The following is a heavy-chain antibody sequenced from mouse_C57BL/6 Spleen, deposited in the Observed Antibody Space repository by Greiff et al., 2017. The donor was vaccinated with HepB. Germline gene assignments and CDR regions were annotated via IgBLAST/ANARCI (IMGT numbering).Heavy chain of an antibody. Sequence: EVKLMESGGDLVKPGGSLRLSCAASGFTFSSYGMSWVRQTPDKRLEWVATISSGGSYTYYPDSVKGRFTISRDNAKNTLYLQMSSLKSEDTAMYYGARPLGTTVGYFDVWGTGTTVTVSS. D-gene: IGHD1-1*01. J-gene: IGHJ1*03. CDR3: ARPLGTTVGYFDV. V-gene: IGHV5-6*01. CDR2: ISSGGSYT. CDR1: GFTFSSYG.